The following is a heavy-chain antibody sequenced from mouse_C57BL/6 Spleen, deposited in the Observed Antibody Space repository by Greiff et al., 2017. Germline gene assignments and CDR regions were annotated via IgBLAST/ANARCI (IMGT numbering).Heavy chain of an antibody. CDR2: INPSTGGT. V-gene: IGHV1-42*01. CDR3: ARGRELRGAY. CDR1: GYSFTGYY. J-gene: IGHJ3*01. Sequence: EVQLQQSGPELVKPGASVKISCKASGYSFTGYYMNWVKQSPEKSLEWIGEINPSTGGTTYNQKFKAKATLTVDKSSSTAYMQLKSLTSEDSAVYYCARGRELRGAYWGQGTLVTVSA.